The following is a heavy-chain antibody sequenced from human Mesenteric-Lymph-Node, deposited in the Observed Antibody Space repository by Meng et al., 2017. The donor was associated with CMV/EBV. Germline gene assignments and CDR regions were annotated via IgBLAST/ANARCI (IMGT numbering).Heavy chain of an antibody. V-gene: IGHV1-46*01. CDR3: ARGRHPYVFFDY. Sequence: SCEASGYTFTSYYIHWVRQAPGQGLEWMGIINPSGGSTTYAQKFQGRVTMTRDTSTSTVYMELSSLRSEDTAVYYCARGRHPYVFFDYWGQGTLVTVSS. CDR2: INPSGGST. D-gene: IGHD3-10*02. J-gene: IGHJ4*02. CDR1: GYTFTSYY.